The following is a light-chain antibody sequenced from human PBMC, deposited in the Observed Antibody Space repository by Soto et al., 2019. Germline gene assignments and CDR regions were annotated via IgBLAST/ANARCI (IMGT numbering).Light chain of an antibody. CDR3: QQYSNWPPHYA. Sequence: EIVMTQSPATLSVSPRERATLSCRASQNVGNNLAWYQQKPGQAPRLLVYGASTRATGTPARFSGSGSGTAFTLTISSLQSEDRAVCYWQQYSNWPPHYAFGQGTKLDI. V-gene: IGKV3-15*01. CDR1: QNVGNN. CDR2: GAS. J-gene: IGKJ2*01.